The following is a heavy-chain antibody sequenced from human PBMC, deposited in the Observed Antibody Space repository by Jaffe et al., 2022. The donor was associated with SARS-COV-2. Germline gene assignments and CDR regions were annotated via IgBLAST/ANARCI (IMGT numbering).Heavy chain of an antibody. CDR3: AREPNWNSPPYWYFDL. CDR2: INHSGST. D-gene: IGHD1-7*01. V-gene: IGHV4-34*01. Sequence: QVQLQQWGAGLLKPSETLSLTCVVYGGSFSGYYWSWIRQPPGKGPEWIGEINHSGSTNYNPSLKSRVTISVDTSKNQFSLKLSSVTAADTAVYYCAREPNWNSPPYWYFDLWGRGTLVIVSS. CDR1: GGSFSGYY. J-gene: IGHJ2*01.